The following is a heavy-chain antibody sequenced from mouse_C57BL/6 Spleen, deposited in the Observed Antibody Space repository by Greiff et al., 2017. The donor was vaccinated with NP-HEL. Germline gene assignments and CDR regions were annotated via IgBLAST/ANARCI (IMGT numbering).Heavy chain of an antibody. D-gene: IGHD1-1*01. CDR3: ARPHDTGSSPFDY. CDR1: GYTFTSYW. Sequence: QVQLQQPGAELVKPGASVKLSCKASGYTFTSYWMQWVKQRPGQGLEWIGEIDPSDSYTNYNQKFKGKATLTVDTSSSTAYMQLSSLTSEDSAVYYCARPHDTGSSPFDYWGQGTTLTVSS. CDR2: IDPSDSYT. J-gene: IGHJ2*01. V-gene: IGHV1-50*01.